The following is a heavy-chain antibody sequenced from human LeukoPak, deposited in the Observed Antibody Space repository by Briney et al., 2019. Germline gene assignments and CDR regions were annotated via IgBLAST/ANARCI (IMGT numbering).Heavy chain of an antibody. D-gene: IGHD3-10*01. CDR3: ARGGGALLWFGGGVDV. V-gene: IGHV4-39*01. CDR1: GGSISSSSYY. J-gene: IGHJ6*02. CDR2: IYYSGST. Sequence: PSETLSLTCTVSGGSISSSSYYWGWIRQPPGKGLEWIGSIYYSGSTYYNPSLKSRVTISVDTSKNQFSLKLSSVTAADTAVYYCARGGGALLWFGGGVDVWGQGTTVTVSS.